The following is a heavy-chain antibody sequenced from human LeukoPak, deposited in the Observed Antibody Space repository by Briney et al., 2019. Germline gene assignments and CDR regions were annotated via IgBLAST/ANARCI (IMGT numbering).Heavy chain of an antibody. J-gene: IGHJ6*03. CDR2: ICPGDSDT. CDR1: GSIFTSYW. Sequence: SGESLQISCKGSGSIFTSYWIGWVRQLPGKGLEWMGIICPGDSDTRYSPSFQGQVTISADKSISTAYLQWSSLKASDTAMYYCARHWQYMDVWGKGTTVTVSS. V-gene: IGHV5-51*01. CDR3: ARHWQYMDV.